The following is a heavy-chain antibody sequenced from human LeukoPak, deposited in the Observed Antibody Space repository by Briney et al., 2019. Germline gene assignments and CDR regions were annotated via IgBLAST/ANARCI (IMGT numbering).Heavy chain of an antibody. D-gene: IGHD3-22*01. Sequence: SETLSLTCTVSGGSISSYYWSWIRQPAGKGLEWIGRIYTSGSTNYNPSLKSRVTMSVDTSKTQFSLKVTSVTAADTAVYYCAKEGSSGLFDSWGQGILVTVSS. V-gene: IGHV4-4*07. CDR3: AKEGSSGLFDS. J-gene: IGHJ4*02. CDR1: GGSISSYY. CDR2: IYTSGST.